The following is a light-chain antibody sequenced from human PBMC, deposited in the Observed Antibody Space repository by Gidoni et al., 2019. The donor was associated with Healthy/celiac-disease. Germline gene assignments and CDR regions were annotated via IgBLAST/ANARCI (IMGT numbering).Light chain of an antibody. CDR2: DAS. V-gene: IGKV1-13*02. Sequence: AIQLTQSPSSLSASVGDRVTITCRASQGISSALAWYQQKPGKAPKLLIYDASNLESGIPSRFSGSGSGTDFTLTISSLQPEDFATYYCQQFNSYSLFGPGTKVDIK. CDR3: QQFNSYSL. J-gene: IGKJ3*01. CDR1: QGISSA.